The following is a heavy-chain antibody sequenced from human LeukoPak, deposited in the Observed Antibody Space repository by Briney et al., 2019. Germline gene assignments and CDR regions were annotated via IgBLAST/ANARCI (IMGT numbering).Heavy chain of an antibody. CDR2: INHSGST. D-gene: IGHD5-24*01. CDR1: GVSFSGYY. J-gene: IGHJ4*02. V-gene: IGHV4-34*01. Sequence: TSETLSLTCAVYGVSFSGYYWSWIRQPPGKGLEWIGEINHSGSTNYNPSLKSRVTISVDTSKNQFSLKLSSVTAADTAVYYCARGGRDGYNPMGYWGQGTLVTVSS. CDR3: ARGGRDGYNPMGY.